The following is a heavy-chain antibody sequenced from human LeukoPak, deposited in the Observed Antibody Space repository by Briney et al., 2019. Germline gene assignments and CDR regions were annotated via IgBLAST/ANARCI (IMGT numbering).Heavy chain of an antibody. D-gene: IGHD2-2*01. Sequence: ASVKVSFTASGYTFTHYYMHWVRQAPGQGLEWLGVINPSGGNTTFAQKFQGRVTMTRDTSTNTVYMELSSLRSEDTAVYYCARDQVIVVVPVGSSRVPSPVDLNYYFYGMDIWGQGTTVTVSS. CDR1: GYTFTHYY. V-gene: IGHV1-46*01. CDR3: ARDQVIVVVPVGSSRVPSPVDLNYYFYGMDI. CDR2: INPSGGNT. J-gene: IGHJ6*02.